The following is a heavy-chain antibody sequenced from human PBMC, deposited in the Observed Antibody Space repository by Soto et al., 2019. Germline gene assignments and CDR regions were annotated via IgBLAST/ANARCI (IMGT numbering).Heavy chain of an antibody. CDR1: GFDFSNSG. CDR3: ARDYARGWCQF. V-gene: IGHV3-30*03. D-gene: IGHD2-8*02. CDR2: ISFDGDK. J-gene: IGHJ4*02. Sequence: LRLSCTASGFDFSNSGIQWVRQTPGKGLEWVALISFDGDKYYVDSVKGRFTISRDNPTNTVYLQMNRLRPEDTGVYYCARDYARGWCQFWGQGTLVTVSS.